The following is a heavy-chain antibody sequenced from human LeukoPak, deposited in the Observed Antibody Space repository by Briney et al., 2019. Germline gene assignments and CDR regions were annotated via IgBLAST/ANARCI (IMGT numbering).Heavy chain of an antibody. CDR1: GFTFSRYA. Sequence: GGSLRLSCAASGFTFSRYAMQWVGQAPGKGLEWVAVISYDGSNKYYADSVKGRFTISRDNSKNTLYLQMNSLRAEDTAVYYCARGGGYDFWSGYNNWFDPWGQGTLVTVSS. D-gene: IGHD3-3*01. J-gene: IGHJ5*02. CDR2: ISYDGSNK. CDR3: ARGGGYDFWSGYNNWFDP. V-gene: IGHV3-30*04.